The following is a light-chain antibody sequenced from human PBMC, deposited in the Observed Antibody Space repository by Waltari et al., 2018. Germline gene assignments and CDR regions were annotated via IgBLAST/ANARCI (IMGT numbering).Light chain of an antibody. V-gene: IGLV2-11*01. CDR3: CSYAGTYRWV. CDR1: SSKFCTYND. J-gene: IGLJ3*02. CDR2: DVF. Sequence: QSALTQPRSVSGSPGQSVTISCTGPSSKFCTYNDVSWYQQLPGKAPKLMIADVFKRPSGVPDRFSGSKSGYTASLTISGLQAEDEADYYCCSYAGTYRWVFGGGTKVTVL.